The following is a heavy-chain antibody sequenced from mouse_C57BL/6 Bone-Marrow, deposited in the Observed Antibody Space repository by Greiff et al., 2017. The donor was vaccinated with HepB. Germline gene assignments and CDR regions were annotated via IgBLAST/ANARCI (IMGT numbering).Heavy chain of an antibody. CDR1: GYTFTSYW. D-gene: IGHD2-4*01. CDR2: IDPNRGGT. V-gene: IGHV1-72*01. J-gene: IGHJ1*03. Sequence: QVQLQQPGAELVKPGASVKLSCKASGYTFTSYWMHWVKQRRGRGLEWIGRIDPNRGGTKYNEKFKSKATLTVDKPSSTAYMQLSSLTSEDSAVYYCARLARDDYDVWYFDVWGTGTTVTVSS. CDR3: ARLARDDYDVWYFDV.